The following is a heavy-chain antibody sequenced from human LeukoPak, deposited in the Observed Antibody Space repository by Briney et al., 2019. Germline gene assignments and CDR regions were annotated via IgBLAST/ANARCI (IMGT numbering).Heavy chain of an antibody. CDR2: MNPNSGNT. V-gene: IGHV1-8*01. CDR1: GYTFTSYD. CDR3: ARGPFEFIVVVPGSSMDV. J-gene: IGHJ6*02. D-gene: IGHD2-2*01. Sequence: ASVKVSCKASGYTFTSYDINWVRQATGQGLEWMGWMNPNSGNTGYAQKFQGRVTMTRNTSISTAYMELSSLGSEDTAVYYCARGPFEFIVVVPGSSMDVWGQGTTVTVSS.